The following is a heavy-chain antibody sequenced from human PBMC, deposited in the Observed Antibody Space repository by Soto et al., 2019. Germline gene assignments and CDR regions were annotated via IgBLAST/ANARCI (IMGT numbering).Heavy chain of an antibody. J-gene: IGHJ1*01. D-gene: IGHD4-17*01. CDR1: GFTFGDYA. CDR2: IRSKAYGGTT. V-gene: IGHV3-49*04. CDR3: TRAPYGGNPGH. Sequence: EVQLVESGGGLVQPGRSLSLSCTASGFTFGDYAISWVRQAPGKGLEWVGFIRSKAYGGTTEYAASVKGRFTISRDDSKSIAYLQMNSLKTEDTAVYYCTRAPYGGNPGHWGQGTLVTVSS.